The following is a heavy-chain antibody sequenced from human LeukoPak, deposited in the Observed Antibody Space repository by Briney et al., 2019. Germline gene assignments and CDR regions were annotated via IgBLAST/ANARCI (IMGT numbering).Heavy chain of an antibody. Sequence: ASVKVSCKASGGTFSSYAISWVRQAPGQGLEWMGGIIPIFGTANYAQKFQGRVTITADESTSTAYMELSSLRSEDTAVYYCARGVVVVPAATTKYYYYYMDVWGKGNTVSVSS. CDR3: ARGVVVVPAATTKYYYYYMDV. CDR2: IIPIFGTA. V-gene: IGHV1-69*13. D-gene: IGHD2-2*01. CDR1: GGTFSSYA. J-gene: IGHJ6*03.